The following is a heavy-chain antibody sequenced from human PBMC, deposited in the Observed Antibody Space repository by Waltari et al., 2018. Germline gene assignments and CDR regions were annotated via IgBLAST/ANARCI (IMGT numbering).Heavy chain of an antibody. Sequence: QLQLQESGPGLVKPSETLSLTCTVSGGSISSSSYYWGWIRQPPGKGLEWIGSIYYSGSTDYNPSLKSRVTISVDTSKNQFSLKLSTVTAADTAVYYCAGGSIAAAGPPRYWGQGTLVTVSS. CDR3: AGGSIAAAGPPRY. CDR1: GGSISSSSYY. D-gene: IGHD6-13*01. V-gene: IGHV4-39*07. J-gene: IGHJ4*02. CDR2: IYYSGST.